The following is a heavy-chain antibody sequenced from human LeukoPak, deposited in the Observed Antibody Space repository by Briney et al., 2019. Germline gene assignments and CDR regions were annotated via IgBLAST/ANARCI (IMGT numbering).Heavy chain of an antibody. CDR1: GGSISSYY. CDR2: IYYSGST. V-gene: IGHV4-59*01. Sequence: PSETLSLTCTVSGGSISSYYWSWIRQPPGKGLEWIGYIYYSGSTNYNPSLKSRVTISVDTSKNQFSLKLSSVTAADTAVYYCARERTGTSRPNNWFDPWGQGTLVTVSS. CDR3: ARERTGTSRPNNWFDP. D-gene: IGHD1/OR15-1a*01. J-gene: IGHJ5*02.